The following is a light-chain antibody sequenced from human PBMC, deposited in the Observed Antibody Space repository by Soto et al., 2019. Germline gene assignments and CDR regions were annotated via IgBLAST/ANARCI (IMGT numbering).Light chain of an antibody. J-gene: IGLJ3*02. CDR2: SNN. CDR1: SSNIGSNY. CDR3: AAWDDSLRGRV. Sequence: QSVLTQPPSASGTPGQRVTISCSGSSSNIGSNYVSWYQQLPGTAPKLLIYSNNQRPSGVPDRFSGSKSGTSASLAISGLRSEDEADYYCAAWDDSLRGRVFGGGTKLTVL. V-gene: IGLV1-47*02.